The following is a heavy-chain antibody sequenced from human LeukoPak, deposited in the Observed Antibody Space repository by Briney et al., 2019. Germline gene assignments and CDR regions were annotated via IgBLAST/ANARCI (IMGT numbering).Heavy chain of an antibody. J-gene: IGHJ4*02. CDR2: IYTSGST. D-gene: IGHD3-22*01. Sequence: SQTLSLTCTVSGGSISSGNYYWSWIRQPAGKGLEWIGRIYTSGSTNYNPSLKSRVTMSVDTSKNQFSLKLSSVTAADTAVYYCATIGSGYYPDYWGQGTLVTVSS. CDR3: ATIGSGYYPDY. CDR1: GGSISSGNYY. V-gene: IGHV4-61*02.